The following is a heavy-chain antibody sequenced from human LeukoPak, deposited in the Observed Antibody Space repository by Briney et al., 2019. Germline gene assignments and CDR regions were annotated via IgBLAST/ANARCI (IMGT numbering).Heavy chain of an antibody. V-gene: IGHV1-46*01. J-gene: IGHJ4*02. CDR2: INPSCGST. D-gene: IGHD3-10*01. CDR3: ASLGPDYYGSGSYGYYFDY. Sequence: ASVKVSCKASGYTFTSYYMHWVRQAPGQGLEWMGIINPSCGSTSYAQKFQGRVTMTRDTSTSTVYMELSSLRSEDTAVYYCASLGPDYYGSGSYGYYFDYWGQGTLVTVSS. CDR1: GYTFTSYY.